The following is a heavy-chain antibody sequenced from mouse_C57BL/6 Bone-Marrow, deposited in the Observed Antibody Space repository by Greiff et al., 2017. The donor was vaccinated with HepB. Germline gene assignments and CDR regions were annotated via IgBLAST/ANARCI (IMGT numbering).Heavy chain of an antibody. V-gene: IGHV1-26*01. CDR1: GYTFTDYY. Sequence: VQLQQSGPELVKPGASVKISCKASGYTFTDYYMNWVKQSHGKSLEWIGDINPNNGGTSYNQKFKGKATLTVDKSSSTAYMEIRSLTSEDSAVYYCARSYDYDTAWFAYWGQGTLVTVSA. J-gene: IGHJ3*01. D-gene: IGHD2-4*01. CDR3: ARSYDYDTAWFAY. CDR2: INPNNGGT.